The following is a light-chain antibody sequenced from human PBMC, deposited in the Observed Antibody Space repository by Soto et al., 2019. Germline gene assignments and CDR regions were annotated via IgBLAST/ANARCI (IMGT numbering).Light chain of an antibody. CDR3: AAWDDSLNGRL. J-gene: IGLJ2*01. CDR2: SNN. V-gene: IGLV1-44*01. CDR1: SANIGTNF. Sequence: QSVLTQPPSASGTPGQRVTISCSGRSANIGTNFVCWYQHLPGTAPRLLIYSNNHRPSGVPDRFSGSKSGTSASLAISGLQSEDEADYYCAAWDDSLNGRLFGGGTKLTVL.